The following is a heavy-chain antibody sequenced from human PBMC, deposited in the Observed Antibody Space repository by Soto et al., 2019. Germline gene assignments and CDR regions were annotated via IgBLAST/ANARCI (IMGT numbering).Heavy chain of an antibody. CDR2: IVVGSGNT. CDR1: GFTFTSSA. CDR3: AADSYSKSEPP. Sequence: QMQLVQSGPEVKKPGTSVKVSCKASGFTFTSSAVQWVRQARGQRLEWIGWIVVGSGNTNYAQKFQERVTITRDMSTSTAYMELSSRRSEDTAVYYCAADSYSKSEPPWGQGTLVTVSS. D-gene: IGHD4-4*01. V-gene: IGHV1-58*01. J-gene: IGHJ5*02.